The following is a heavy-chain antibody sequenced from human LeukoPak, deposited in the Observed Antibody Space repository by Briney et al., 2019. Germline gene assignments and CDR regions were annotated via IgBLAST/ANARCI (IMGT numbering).Heavy chain of an antibody. J-gene: IGHJ6*02. Sequence: ASVKVSCKASGYTFTSYGISWVRQAPGQGLEWMGWISAYNGNTNYAQKLQGRVTMTTDTSTSTAYMELRSLRSDDTAVYYCASGSTGTDYCYYGMDVWGQGTTVTVSS. V-gene: IGHV1-18*01. D-gene: IGHD1-1*01. CDR3: ASGSTGTDYCYYGMDV. CDR2: ISAYNGNT. CDR1: GYTFTSYG.